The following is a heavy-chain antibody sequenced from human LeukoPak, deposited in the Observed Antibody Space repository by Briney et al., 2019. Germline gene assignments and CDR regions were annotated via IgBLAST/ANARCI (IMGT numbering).Heavy chain of an antibody. V-gene: IGHV3-7*04. Sequence: PGGSLRLSCAASGFTFSSFWMSWVRQAPGKGLEWVANINQHGSEKYYVDSVKGRFTISRVNAKNSLDLQMNSLRAEDTAVYYCARGEGQEGRIWFGELFGSLEHGMDVWGQGTTVTVSS. J-gene: IGHJ6*02. CDR1: GFTFSSFW. CDR2: INQHGSEK. D-gene: IGHD3-10*01. CDR3: ARGEGQEGRIWFGELFGSLEHGMDV.